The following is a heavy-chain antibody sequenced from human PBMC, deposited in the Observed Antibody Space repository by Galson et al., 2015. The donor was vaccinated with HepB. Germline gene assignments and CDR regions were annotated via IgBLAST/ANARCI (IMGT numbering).Heavy chain of an antibody. D-gene: IGHD3-3*01. J-gene: IGHJ4*02. V-gene: IGHV3-30*04. CDR2: ISYDGSNK. CDR1: GFTFSSYA. Sequence: SLRLSCAASGFTFSSYAMHWVRQAPGKGLEWVAVISYDGSNKYYADSVKGRFTISRDNSKNTLYLQMSSLRAEDTAVYYCARDHNYDFGGWYYFDYWGQGTLVTVSS. CDR3: ARDHNYDFGGWYYFDY.